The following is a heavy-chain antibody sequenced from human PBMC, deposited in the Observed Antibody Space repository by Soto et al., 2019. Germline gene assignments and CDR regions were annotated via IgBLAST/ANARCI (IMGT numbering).Heavy chain of an antibody. CDR3: ARGFIAYGSSTSCFDAFDI. V-gene: IGHV1-2*02. CDR2: INPNSGGT. Sequence: ASVKVSCKASGYTFTGYYIHWVRQPPGQELEGMGWINPNSGGTNYAQKFQGRVTVTRDTSISTAYMELSRLRSDDTAVYYCARGFIAYGSSTSCFDAFDIWGQGTMGTVSS. D-gene: IGHD2-2*01. CDR1: GYTFTGYY. J-gene: IGHJ3*02.